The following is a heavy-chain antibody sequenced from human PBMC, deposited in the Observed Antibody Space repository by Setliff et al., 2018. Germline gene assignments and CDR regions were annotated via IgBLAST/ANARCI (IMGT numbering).Heavy chain of an antibody. CDR3: VKTHWDTWIRGAFDI. D-gene: IGHD3-10*01. J-gene: IGHJ3*02. CDR1: GFTFSGYY. CDR2: ISSSSSYI. Sequence: GGSLRLSCAASGFTFSGYYMQWVRQAPGKGLEWVSSISSSSSYIYYADSVKGRFTISRDNAKNTLYLQMNSLRAEDTAVYYCVKTHWDTWIRGAFDIWGQGTMVTVSS. V-gene: IGHV3-21*01.